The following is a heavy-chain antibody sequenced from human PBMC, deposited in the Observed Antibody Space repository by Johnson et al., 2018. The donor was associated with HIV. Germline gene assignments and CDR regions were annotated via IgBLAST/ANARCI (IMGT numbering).Heavy chain of an antibody. CDR1: GFTFSSYA. Sequence: QVQLVESGGGVVQPGRSLRLSCAASGFTFSSYAMHWVRQAPGKGLEWVAFIRYDGSKRYYADSVKGRFTISRDNSKNTLSLQMSSLRAEDTAVYFCAKAKYTGTYLDTFDIWGQGTVVTVSS. J-gene: IGHJ3*02. CDR2: IRYDGSKR. V-gene: IGHV3-30*02. D-gene: IGHD1/OR15-1a*01. CDR3: AKAKYTGTYLDTFDI.